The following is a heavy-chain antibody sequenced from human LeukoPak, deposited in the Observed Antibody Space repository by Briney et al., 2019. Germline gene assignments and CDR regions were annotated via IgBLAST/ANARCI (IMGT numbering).Heavy chain of an antibody. J-gene: IGHJ6*03. Sequence: GGSLRLSCAASGFTFSSYGMYWVRQAPGKGLEWVAFIRYDGSNEYYADSVKGRFTISRDNSKNTLYLQMNSLRAEDTAVYYCAKDRKLELLTYYYYMDVWGKGTTVTVSS. CDR1: GFTFSSYG. V-gene: IGHV3-30*02. CDR2: IRYDGSNE. CDR3: AKDRKLELLTYYYYMDV. D-gene: IGHD1-7*01.